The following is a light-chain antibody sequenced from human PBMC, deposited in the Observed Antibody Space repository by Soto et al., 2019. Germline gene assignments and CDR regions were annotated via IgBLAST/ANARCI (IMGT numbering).Light chain of an antibody. CDR2: DAS. CDR1: QTISNF. V-gene: IGKV1-5*01. J-gene: IGKJ1*01. Sequence: IQRTHSPSSLSAFVGDRVTITCRASQTISNFLNWYQQKPGKAPELLIFDASSLKSGVPSRFSGSGSGTEFTLTISRLQPDDVATYYCLQYSSHSWTFGQGTKVDIK. CDR3: LQYSSHSWT.